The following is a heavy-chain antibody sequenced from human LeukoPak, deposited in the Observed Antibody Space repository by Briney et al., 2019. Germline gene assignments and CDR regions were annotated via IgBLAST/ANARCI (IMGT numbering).Heavy chain of an antibody. V-gene: IGHV3-48*02. Sequence: GGSLRLSCAASGFTFSSYSMNWVRQAPGKGLEWVSHVTASGTAMFYADSVKGRFTISRGNAKNSLYLQMNSLRDEDTAVYYCASSGSYRFDYWGQGTLVTVSS. CDR2: VTASGTAM. CDR3: ASSGSYRFDY. J-gene: IGHJ4*02. D-gene: IGHD1-26*01. CDR1: GFTFSSYS.